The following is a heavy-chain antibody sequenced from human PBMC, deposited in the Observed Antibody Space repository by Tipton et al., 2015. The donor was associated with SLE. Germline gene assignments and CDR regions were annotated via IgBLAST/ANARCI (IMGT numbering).Heavy chain of an antibody. Sequence: SLRLSCAASGFTFSSYSMNWVRQAPGKGLEWVSNISNSGSSIYYADSVKGRFTISRDNTKNSLYMEMNSLRAEDTAVYHCARGPPYGWERNNYFSHAFDVWGQGTMVIVSS. CDR3: ARGPPYGWERNNYFSHAFDV. V-gene: IGHV3-48*04. D-gene: IGHD3-10*01. CDR1: GFTFSSYS. J-gene: IGHJ3*01. CDR2: ISNSGSSI.